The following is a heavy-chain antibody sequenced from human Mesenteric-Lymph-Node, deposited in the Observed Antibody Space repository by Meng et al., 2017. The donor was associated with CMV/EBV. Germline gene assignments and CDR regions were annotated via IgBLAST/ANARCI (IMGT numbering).Heavy chain of an antibody. Sequence: GESLKISCAASGFTFSNAWMSWVRQAPGKGLEWVGRIKSKTDGGTTDYAAPVKGRFTISRDDSKNTLYLQMNSPKTEDTAVYYCTTAVTPLRREQWLTPGDYYYGMDVWGQGTTVTVSS. D-gene: IGHD6-19*01. CDR3: TTAVTPLRREQWLTPGDYYYGMDV. J-gene: IGHJ6*02. CDR1: GFTFSNAW. V-gene: IGHV3-15*01. CDR2: IKSKTDGGTT.